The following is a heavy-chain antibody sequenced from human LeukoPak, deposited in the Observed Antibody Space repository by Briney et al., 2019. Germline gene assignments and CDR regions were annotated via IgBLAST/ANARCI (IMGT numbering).Heavy chain of an antibody. CDR3: ARRRGSPVDAFDI. Sequence: GESLNISCKGSGYSFTSYWIGWVRQMPGKGLEWTGIIYPGDSDTRYSPSFQGQVTISADKSISTAYLQWSSLKASDTAMYYCARRRGSPVDAFDIWGQGTMVTVSS. J-gene: IGHJ3*02. CDR2: IYPGDSDT. V-gene: IGHV5-51*01. CDR1: GYSFTSYW.